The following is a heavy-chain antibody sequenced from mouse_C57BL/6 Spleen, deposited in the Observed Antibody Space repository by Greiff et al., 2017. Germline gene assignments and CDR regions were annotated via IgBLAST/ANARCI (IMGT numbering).Heavy chain of an antibody. Sequence: QVQLQQSGAELVKPGASVKISCKASGYAFSSYWMNWVKQRPGKGLEWIGQIYPGDGDTNYNGKFKGKATLTADKSSSTAYMQLSSLTSEDSAVYFCARGGAAQARYAMDYWGQGTSVTVSS. CDR2: IYPGDGDT. J-gene: IGHJ4*01. V-gene: IGHV1-80*01. CDR3: ARGGAAQARYAMDY. CDR1: GYAFSSYW. D-gene: IGHD3-2*02.